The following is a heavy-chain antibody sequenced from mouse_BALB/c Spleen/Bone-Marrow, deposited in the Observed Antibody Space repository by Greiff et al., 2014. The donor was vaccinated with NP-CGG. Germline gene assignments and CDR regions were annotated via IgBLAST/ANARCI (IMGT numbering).Heavy chain of an antibody. D-gene: IGHD2-1*01. J-gene: IGHJ3*01. CDR2: IYPGSGST. Sequence: LQQSGSELVRPGASVRLSCKASGYTFTSHWMHWVKQRPGQGLEWIGNIYPGSGSTNYDEKLKSKATLTVDTSSSTAYMQLSSLTSEDSAVYYCTREDYGNYVFPYWGQGTLVTVSA. CDR1: GYTFTSHW. CDR3: TREDYGNYVFPY. V-gene: IGHV1S22*01.